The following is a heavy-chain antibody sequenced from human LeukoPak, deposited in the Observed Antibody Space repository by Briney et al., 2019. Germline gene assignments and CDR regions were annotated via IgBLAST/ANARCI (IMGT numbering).Heavy chain of an antibody. Sequence: SETLSLTCAVYGGSFSGYYWSWIRQPPGKGLEWIGEINHSGSTNYNPSLKSRVTISVDTSKNQFSLKLSSVTAADTAVYYCARFCGGSCSRYYWGQGTLVTVSS. J-gene: IGHJ4*02. CDR1: GGSFSGYY. CDR3: ARFCGGSCSRYY. D-gene: IGHD2-15*01. V-gene: IGHV4-34*01. CDR2: INHSGST.